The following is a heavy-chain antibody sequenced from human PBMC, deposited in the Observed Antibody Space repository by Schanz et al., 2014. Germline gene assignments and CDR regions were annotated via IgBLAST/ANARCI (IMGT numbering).Heavy chain of an antibody. V-gene: IGHV3-30*04. J-gene: IGHJ4*02. CDR3: AKVGLYYYGSGFDY. Sequence: QVQLVESGGGVVQPGGSLRLSCAASGFTMITYAMHWVRQAPGKGLEWVAVISYDGSNKYYADSVKGRFTISRDNSKNTLYLQMNSLRAEDTAVYYCAKVGLYYYGSGFDYWGQGTLVTVSS. CDR1: GFTMITYA. CDR2: ISYDGSNK. D-gene: IGHD3-10*01.